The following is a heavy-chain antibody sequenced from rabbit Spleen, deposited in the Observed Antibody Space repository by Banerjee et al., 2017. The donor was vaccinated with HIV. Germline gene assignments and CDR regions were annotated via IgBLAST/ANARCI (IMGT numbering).Heavy chain of an antibody. CDR2: IYGGSGGGS. Sequence: EQLEESGGDLVKPEGSLTLTCTASGFTISGSYWLCWVCQAPGKGLEWIACIYGGSGGGSVYASWEKGRFTSSKTSSTTVTLQITSLTVADTATYFCARAADVNSHNHGYGLWGPGTLGT. J-gene: IGHJ4*01. D-gene: IGHD3-1*01. CDR3: ARAADVNSHNHGYGL. CDR1: GFTISGSYW. V-gene: IGHV1S45*01.